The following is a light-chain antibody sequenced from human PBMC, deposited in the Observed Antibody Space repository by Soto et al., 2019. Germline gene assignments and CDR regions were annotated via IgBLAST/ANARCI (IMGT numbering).Light chain of an antibody. CDR1: SSNIGNNY. V-gene: IGLV1-47*01. J-gene: IGLJ3*02. CDR3: AAWDDSLNGLWV. Sequence: QSVLTQPPSASVTPGQWVTISCSGSSSNIGNNYVFWYQQFPGMAPKLLIYRNNQRPSGVPDRFSGSKSGTSASLAISGLQSEDEADYYFAAWDDSLNGLWVFGGGTKLTVL. CDR2: RNN.